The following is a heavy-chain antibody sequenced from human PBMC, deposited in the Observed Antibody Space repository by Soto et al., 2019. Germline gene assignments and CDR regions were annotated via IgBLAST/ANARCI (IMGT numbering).Heavy chain of an antibody. Sequence: EVQLLESGGGLIQPGGSLRLSCAASGFTFNNYAMSWVRQAPGKGLEWVSAISGNGISTYYADSVRGRFTISRDNSENTLFLQMNRRRADDTAVYYCTRDAISMVRGTDNWFDPWGQGTLVTVSS. CDR1: GFTFNNYA. CDR2: ISGNGIST. CDR3: TRDAISMVRGTDNWFDP. J-gene: IGHJ5*02. V-gene: IGHV3-23*01. D-gene: IGHD3-10*01.